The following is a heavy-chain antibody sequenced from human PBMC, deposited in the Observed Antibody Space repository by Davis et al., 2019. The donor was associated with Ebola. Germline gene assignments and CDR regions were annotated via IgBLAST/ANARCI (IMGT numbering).Heavy chain of an antibody. CDR3: ARGPSTGNSFSY. CDR2: IKQDGSEK. V-gene: IGHV3-7*01. CDR1: GFTFTSYW. D-gene: IGHD6-13*01. J-gene: IGHJ4*02. Sequence: GESLKISCAASGFTFTSYWMSWVRQAPGKGLEWVANIKQDGSEKYYVDPVEDGFTISRDNAKNSLYLQMNSQRAEDTAVYYCARGPSTGNSFSYWGQGTLVTVSS.